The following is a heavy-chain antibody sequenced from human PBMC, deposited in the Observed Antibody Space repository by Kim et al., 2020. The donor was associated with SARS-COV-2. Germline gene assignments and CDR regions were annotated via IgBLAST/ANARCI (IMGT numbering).Heavy chain of an antibody. Sequence: ASVKVSCKASGYTFTSYGISWVRQAPGQGLEWMGWISAYNGNTNYAQKLQGRVTMTTDTSTSTAYMELRSLRSDDTAVYYCARDRDGYNFEAPIAPLDYWGQGTLVTVSS. J-gene: IGHJ4*02. CDR1: GYTFTSYG. CDR3: ARDRDGYNFEAPIAPLDY. CDR2: ISAYNGNT. D-gene: IGHD5-12*01. V-gene: IGHV1-18*01.